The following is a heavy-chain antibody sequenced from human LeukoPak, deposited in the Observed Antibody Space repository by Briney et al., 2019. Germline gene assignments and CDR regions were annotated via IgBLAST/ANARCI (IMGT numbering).Heavy chain of an antibody. CDR1: GGTFSSQP. Sequence: SVKVSCKASGGTFSSQPLSWLRQAPGQGLEWVGRIIPLLGIPNYAQRFLGRITITADQSTNTSYMELNNLTSDDPAIFYFAQRLSWFDPWGQGTLVTVSS. CDR2: IIPLLGIP. V-gene: IGHV1-69*02. D-gene: IGHD6-25*01. CDR3: AQRLSWFDP. J-gene: IGHJ5*02.